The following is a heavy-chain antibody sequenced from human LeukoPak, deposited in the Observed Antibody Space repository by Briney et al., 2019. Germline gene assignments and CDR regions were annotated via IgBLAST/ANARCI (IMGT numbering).Heavy chain of an antibody. CDR3: ATRGVRYPLDY. J-gene: IGHJ4*02. V-gene: IGHV1-24*01. CDR1: VYTLTDFS. Sequence: ASVKVSCKVSVYTLTDFSMHWVRQAPGKGLEWMGGFDPENGETIYAQKFQSRVTMTKDTSTDTSYMELTSLKPEDTAVYYCATRGVRYPLDYWGQGTLVTVSS. D-gene: IGHD3-9*01. CDR2: FDPENGET.